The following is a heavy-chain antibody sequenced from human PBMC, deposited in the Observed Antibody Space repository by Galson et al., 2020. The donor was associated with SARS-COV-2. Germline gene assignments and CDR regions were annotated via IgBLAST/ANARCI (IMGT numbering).Heavy chain of an antibody. V-gene: IGHV4-34*01. J-gene: IGHJ5*02. CDR3: ARGATVTTFFPVRGWFDP. CDR2: INHSGST. D-gene: IGHD4-17*01. Sequence: SETLSLTCAVYGGSFSGYYWSWIRQPPGKGLEWIGEINHSGSTNYNPSLKSRVTISVDTSKNQFSLKLSSVTAADTAVYYCARGATVTTFFPVRGWFDPWGQGTLVTVSS. CDR1: GGSFSGYY.